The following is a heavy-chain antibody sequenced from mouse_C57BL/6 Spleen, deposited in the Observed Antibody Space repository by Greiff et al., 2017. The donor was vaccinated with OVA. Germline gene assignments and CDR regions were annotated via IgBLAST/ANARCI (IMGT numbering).Heavy chain of an antibody. Sequence: EVQLVESGGGLVKPGGSLKLSCAASGFTFSSYTMSWVRQTPEKRLEWVATISGGGGNNYYPDSVKGRFTISRDNAKNTLYLQMSSLRSEDTALYYCARRTVVEDAMDYWGQGTSVTVSS. CDR3: ARRTVVEDAMDY. J-gene: IGHJ4*01. CDR2: ISGGGGNN. CDR1: GFTFSSYT. D-gene: IGHD1-1*01. V-gene: IGHV5-9*01.